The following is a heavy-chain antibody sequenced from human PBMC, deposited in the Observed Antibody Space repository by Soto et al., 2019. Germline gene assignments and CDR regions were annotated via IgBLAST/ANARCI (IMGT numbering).Heavy chain of an antibody. CDR2: INHSGST. Sequence: SETLSLTCAVYGGSFSGYYWSWIRQPPGKGLEWIGEINHSGSTNYNPSLKSRVTISVDTSKNQFSLKLSSVTAADTAVYYCARAPFVRFFDYWGQGTLVTAPQ. V-gene: IGHV4-34*01. CDR1: GGSFSGYY. CDR3: ARAPFVRFFDY. J-gene: IGHJ4*02. D-gene: IGHD3-10*01.